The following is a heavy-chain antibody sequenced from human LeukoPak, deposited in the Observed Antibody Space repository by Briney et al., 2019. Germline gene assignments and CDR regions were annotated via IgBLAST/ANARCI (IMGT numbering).Heavy chain of an antibody. CDR2: IKSKTDGGTT. V-gene: IGHV3-15*01. CDR1: EFSVKYNY. Sequence: GGSLRLSCAASEFSVKYNYMTWVRQAPGKGLEWVGRIKSKTDGGTTDYAAPVKGRFTISRDDSKSTLYLQMNSLKTEDTAVYYCTTIAAAGQYDYWGQGTLVTVSS. D-gene: IGHD6-13*01. J-gene: IGHJ4*02. CDR3: TTIAAAGQYDY.